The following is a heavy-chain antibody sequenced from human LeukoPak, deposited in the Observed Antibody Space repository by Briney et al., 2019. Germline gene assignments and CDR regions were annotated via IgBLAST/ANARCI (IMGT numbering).Heavy chain of an antibody. Sequence: ASVKVSCKPSGYTFTGYYMHWVRQAPGQGLEWMGWINPNSGGTNYAQKFQGRVTMTRDTSISTAYMELSRLRSDDTAVYYCASSIAVAGPTDYWGQGTLVTVSS. CDR3: ASSIAVAGPTDY. CDR1: GYTFTGYY. J-gene: IGHJ4*02. V-gene: IGHV1-2*02. D-gene: IGHD6-19*01. CDR2: INPNSGGT.